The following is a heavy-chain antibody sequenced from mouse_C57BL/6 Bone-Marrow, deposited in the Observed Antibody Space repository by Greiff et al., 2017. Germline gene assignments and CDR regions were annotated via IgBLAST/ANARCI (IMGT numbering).Heavy chain of an antibody. V-gene: IGHV14-4*01. CDR1: GFNITDDY. Sequence: EVQLQQSGAELVRPGASVKLSCTASGFNITDDYMHWVKQRPEQGLEWIGWIDPENGDTEYASKFKGKATITADTSSNTADLQLSSLTSEGAAVYYCNSITKGVDAYWGKGTLVTVSA. D-gene: IGHD1-1*02. J-gene: IGHJ3*01. CDR3: NSITKGVDAY. CDR2: IDPENGDT.